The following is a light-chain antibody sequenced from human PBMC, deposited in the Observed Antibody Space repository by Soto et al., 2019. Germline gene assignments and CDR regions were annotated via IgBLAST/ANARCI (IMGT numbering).Light chain of an antibody. Sequence: QSALTQPASVSGSPGQSITISCTGTSSDVGGYNYVSWYQLHPGNAPKLIIFEVSNRPSGVSNRLSGSKSGNTASLTISGLQAEDEADYYCSSYTSSSTYVVFGGGTKLTVL. J-gene: IGLJ2*01. CDR3: SSYTSSSTYVV. CDR1: SSDVGGYNY. V-gene: IGLV2-14*01. CDR2: EVS.